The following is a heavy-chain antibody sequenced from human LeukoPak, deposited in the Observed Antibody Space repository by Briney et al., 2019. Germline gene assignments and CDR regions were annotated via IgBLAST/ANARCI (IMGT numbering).Heavy chain of an antibody. V-gene: IGHV3-21*01. Sequence: GGSLRLSCAASGFTFSSYSIDWVRQAPGKGLEWVSSISSSSTYIYYADSVKGRFTISRENAKNSLYLQMNSLRAGDTAVYYCARVGSYHGDYYFDYWGQGTLVTVSS. CDR1: GFTFSSYS. CDR2: ISSSSTYI. CDR3: ARVGSYHGDYYFDY. J-gene: IGHJ4*02. D-gene: IGHD1-26*01.